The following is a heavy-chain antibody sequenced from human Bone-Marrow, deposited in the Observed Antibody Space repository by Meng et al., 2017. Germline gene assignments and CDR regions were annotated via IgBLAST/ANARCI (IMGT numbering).Heavy chain of an antibody. D-gene: IGHD6-19*01. J-gene: IGHJ4*02. CDR1: GGSISSIDW. Sequence: VHLQEAGQGLVKPSGTLSLTCVFSGGSISSIDWWSWVRQPPGKGLEWIGEIYHGGDTNYNPSLKSRVTIAIDKSKNQFSLKLSSVTAADTAVYYCASWIYSCGWQWGQGALVTVSS. CDR3: ASWIYSCGWQ. CDR2: IYHGGDT. V-gene: IGHV4/OR15-8*02.